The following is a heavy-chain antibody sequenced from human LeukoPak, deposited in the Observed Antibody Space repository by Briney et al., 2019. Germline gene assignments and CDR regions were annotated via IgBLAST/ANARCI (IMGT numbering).Heavy chain of an antibody. CDR2: FASESGEA. J-gene: IGHJ5*02. CDR1: GYTLTDLS. CDR3: ATDPKRSYGSKAS. Sequence: EAPVKVSCKVSGYTLTDLSMNWVRQAPGKGREWMGGFASESGEAIYAQKFQDRVTVTEDTSTDTAYIELSGLRSEDTAVYYCATDPKRSYGSKASWGQGTLVTVSS. V-gene: IGHV1-24*01. D-gene: IGHD4/OR15-4a*01.